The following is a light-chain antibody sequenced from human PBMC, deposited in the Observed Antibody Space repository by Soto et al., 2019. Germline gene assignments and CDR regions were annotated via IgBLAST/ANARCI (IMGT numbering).Light chain of an antibody. J-gene: IGKJ1*01. V-gene: IGKV1-5*03. CDR1: QSIRTW. CDR3: QQYNSYRT. CDR2: KAA. Sequence: QVTQVPTYLSAAVGDSVTITCRARQSIRTWLAWYQQKPGSAPKLLIYKAATLDSGVPSRFSGNGSGTDFALTINNVQPEDCATYYCQQYNSYRTFGLGPKVDTK.